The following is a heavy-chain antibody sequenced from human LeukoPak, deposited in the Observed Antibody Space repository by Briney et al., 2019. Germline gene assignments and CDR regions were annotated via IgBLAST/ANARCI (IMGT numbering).Heavy chain of an antibody. CDR1: GGSISINSDTYY. V-gene: IGHV4-39*01. CDR3: ARHLLSSGWAFDY. D-gene: IGHD6-19*01. Sequence: SETLSLTCTVSGGSISINSDTYYWGWIRQPPGKGLEWIGSIYYSVSTYYNPSPNTRATISVDTSKNQFSLNLNSVTAADTAVYYCARHLLSSGWAFDYWGQGTLVIVSS. CDR2: IYYSVST. J-gene: IGHJ4*02.